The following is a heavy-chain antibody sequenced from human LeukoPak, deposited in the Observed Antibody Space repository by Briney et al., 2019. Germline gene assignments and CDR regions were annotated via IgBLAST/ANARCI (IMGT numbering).Heavy chain of an antibody. J-gene: IGHJ4*02. Sequence: GGSLRLSCAASGFTFSTYGMHWVRQAPGKGLEWVAVIWLDGSNKYYADSVKGRFTISRDNSKNTLYLQMNSLRAEDTAVYYCARSSVADALFSIDYWGQGTLVTVSS. V-gene: IGHV3-33*01. CDR2: IWLDGSNK. D-gene: IGHD6-6*01. CDR1: GFTFSTYG. CDR3: ARSSVADALFSIDY.